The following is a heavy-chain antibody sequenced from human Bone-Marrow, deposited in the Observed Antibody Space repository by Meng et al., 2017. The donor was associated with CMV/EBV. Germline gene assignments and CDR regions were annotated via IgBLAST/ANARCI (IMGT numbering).Heavy chain of an antibody. CDR2: IYHSGST. Sequence: GSLRLSCTVSGGSISSYYWSWIRQPPGKGLEWIGFIYHSGSTTYNPSLKSRVTISIDTSKNQFSLRLNSVTSADTAVYYCARDREAALPYYYAMDVWGQGTAVTVSS. V-gene: IGHV4-59*01. CDR3: ARDREAALPYYYAMDV. J-gene: IGHJ6*02. D-gene: IGHD1-26*01. CDR1: GGSISSYY.